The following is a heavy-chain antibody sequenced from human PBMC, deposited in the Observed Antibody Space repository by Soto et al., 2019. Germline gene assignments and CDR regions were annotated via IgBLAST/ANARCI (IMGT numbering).Heavy chain of an antibody. CDR2: INHSGST. V-gene: IGHV4-34*01. CDR3: ARAPWKGSGGSKARHSLLI. Sequence: QVQLQQWGAGLLKPSETLSLTCAVYGGSFSGYYWSWIRQPPGKGLEWIGEINHSGSTNYNPSLKSRVTISVDTSKNQLSLKLSSVTAADTAVYYCARAPWKGSGGSKARHSLLIWGQGTMVTVSS. J-gene: IGHJ3*02. D-gene: IGHD2-15*01. CDR1: GGSFSGYY.